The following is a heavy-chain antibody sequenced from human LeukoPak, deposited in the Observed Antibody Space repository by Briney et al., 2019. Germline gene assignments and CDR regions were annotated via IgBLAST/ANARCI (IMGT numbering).Heavy chain of an antibody. CDR3: ARGRTLGVVMGGWFDP. CDR2: ISSSSSTI. CDR1: GFTFSSYS. D-gene: IGHD3-3*01. J-gene: IGHJ5*02. V-gene: IGHV3-48*04. Sequence: GGSLRLSCAASGFTFSSYSMNWVRQAPGKGLEWVSYISSSSSTIYYADSVKGRFTISRDNAKNSLYLQMNSLRAEDTAVYYCARGRTLGVVMGGWFDPWGQGTLVTVSS.